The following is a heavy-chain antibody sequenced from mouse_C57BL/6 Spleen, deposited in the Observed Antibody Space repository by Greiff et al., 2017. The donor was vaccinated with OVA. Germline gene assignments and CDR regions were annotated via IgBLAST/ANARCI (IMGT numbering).Heavy chain of an antibody. Sequence: VQLQQPGAELVMPGASVKLSCKASGYTFTSYWMHWVKQRPGQGLEWIGEIDPSDSYTNYNQKFKGKSTLTVDKSSSTAYMQLSSLTSEDSAVYYCARGLGRRFDYWGQGTTRTVSS. D-gene: IGHD4-1*01. J-gene: IGHJ2*01. V-gene: IGHV1-69*01. CDR1: GYTFTSYW. CDR3: ARGLGRRFDY. CDR2: IDPSDSYT.